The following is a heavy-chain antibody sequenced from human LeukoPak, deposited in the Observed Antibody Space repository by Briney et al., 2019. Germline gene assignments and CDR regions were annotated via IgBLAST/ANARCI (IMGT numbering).Heavy chain of an antibody. CDR2: IIPIFDTA. CDR3: ARGIVVIPAVYYFDS. CDR1: GGTFNSYA. Sequence: GASVKVSCKASGGTFNSYAISWVRQAPGQGLEWMGGIIPIFDTANSAQKFQDRVTISTDDSTNTAYMQLSSLRSEDTAVYYCARGIVVIPAVYYFDSWGQGTLVTVSS. J-gene: IGHJ4*02. V-gene: IGHV1-69*05. D-gene: IGHD2-2*01.